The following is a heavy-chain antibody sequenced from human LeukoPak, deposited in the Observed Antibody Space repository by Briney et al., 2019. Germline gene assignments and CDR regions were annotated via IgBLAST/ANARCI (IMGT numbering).Heavy chain of an antibody. CDR2: INTDGNST. Sequence: GGSLRLSCAASGFTFSTYWMHWVPQAPGKGLVWVSQINTDGNSTTYADSVKGRFTISRDNSKNTLYLQMNSLRAEDTAVYYCARNSLTVTTGSPFDYWGQGTLVTVSS. V-gene: IGHV3-74*01. CDR3: ARNSLTVTTGSPFDY. J-gene: IGHJ4*02. D-gene: IGHD4-17*01. CDR1: GFTFSTYW.